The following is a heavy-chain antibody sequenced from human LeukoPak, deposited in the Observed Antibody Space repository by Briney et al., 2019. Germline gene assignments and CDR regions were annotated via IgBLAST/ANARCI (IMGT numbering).Heavy chain of an antibody. CDR2: IYYSGST. CDR1: GGSISSYY. V-gene: IGHV4-59*01. D-gene: IGHD3-22*01. CDR3: ASGTGYYDSSGYYYADYYMDV. J-gene: IGHJ6*03. Sequence: SETLSLTCTVSGGSISSYYWSWIRQPPGKGLEWIGYIYYSGSTNYNPSLKSRVTISVDTSKNQFSLKLSSVTAADTAVYYCASGTGYYDSSGYYYADYYMDVWGKGTTVTVSS.